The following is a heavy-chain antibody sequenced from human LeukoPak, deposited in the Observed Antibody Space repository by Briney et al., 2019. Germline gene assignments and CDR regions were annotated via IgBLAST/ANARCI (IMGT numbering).Heavy chain of an antibody. CDR3: ARHPQGTVAVDY. CDR2: INHSGST. V-gene: IGHV4-34*01. J-gene: IGHJ4*02. CDR1: GGSFSGYY. Sequence: SETLSLTCAVYGGSFSGYYWSWIRQPPGKGLEWIGEINHSGSTNYNPSLKSRVTISVDTSKNQFSLKLNSVTAADTAVYYCARHPQGTVAVDYWGQGTLVTVSS. D-gene: IGHD6-19*01.